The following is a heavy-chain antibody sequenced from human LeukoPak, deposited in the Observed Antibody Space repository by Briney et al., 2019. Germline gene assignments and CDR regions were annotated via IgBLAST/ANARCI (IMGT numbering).Heavy chain of an antibody. CDR2: INSDGSSR. CDR1: GFTISRYW. CDR3: ARDGVYGDYRDYYFDY. D-gene: IGHD4-17*01. V-gene: IGHV3-74*01. Sequence: DPGGSLRLSCAASGFTISRYWMYWVRHAPGKGLVWVSRINSDGSSRSYADSVKGRFTISRDNVKNTLYLQMSSLRAEDTAVYFCARDGVYGDYRDYYFDYWGQGALVTVSS. J-gene: IGHJ4*02.